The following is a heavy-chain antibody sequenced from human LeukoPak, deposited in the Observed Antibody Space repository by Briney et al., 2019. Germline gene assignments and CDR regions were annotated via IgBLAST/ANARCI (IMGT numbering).Heavy chain of an antibody. J-gene: IGHJ5*02. CDR1: GGSISSGDYY. Sequence: SQTLSLTCTVSGGSISSGDYYWSWIRQPPGKGLEWIAYMYYSGSAYYNPSPKSRVTMSADTSKNQLSLKLSSVTAADTAVYYCARPYYYDSRIDPWGQGILVTVSS. V-gene: IGHV4-30-4*01. D-gene: IGHD3-22*01. CDR2: MYYSGSA. CDR3: ARPYYYDSRIDP.